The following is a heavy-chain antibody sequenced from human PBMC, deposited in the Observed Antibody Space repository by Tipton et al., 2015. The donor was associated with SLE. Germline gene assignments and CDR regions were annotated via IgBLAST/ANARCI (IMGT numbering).Heavy chain of an antibody. CDR3: ARAPAPSGYIFDY. V-gene: IGHV4-34*11. D-gene: IGHD5-12*01. CDR1: GGSFSGYY. CDR2: IYWRST. J-gene: IGHJ4*02. Sequence: LRLSCAVYGGSFSGYYWSWIRQPPGKGLEWIGYIYWRSTNYNPSLEGRATISVDTSKNQFSLKLTSVTAADTAVYYCARAPAPSGYIFDYWGQGTMVTVSS.